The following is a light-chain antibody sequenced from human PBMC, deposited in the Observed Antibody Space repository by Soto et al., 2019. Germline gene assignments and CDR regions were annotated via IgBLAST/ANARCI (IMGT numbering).Light chain of an antibody. CDR3: QQYYSWPLT. CDR2: GAS. V-gene: IGKV3-15*01. CDR1: QNIVNN. J-gene: IGKJ3*01. Sequence: EIVMTQSPATLSVSPGERVTLSCRASQNIVNNLAWYLQKPGQGPWLLIYGASTRATGVPARFSGSGSGTEFTLTISSLQSEDFALYYCQQYYSWPLTFGPGTKLDVK.